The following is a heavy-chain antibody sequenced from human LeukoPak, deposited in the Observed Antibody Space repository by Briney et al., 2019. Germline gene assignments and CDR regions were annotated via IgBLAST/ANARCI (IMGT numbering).Heavy chain of an antibody. V-gene: IGHV4-34*01. CDR1: GGSFSGYY. J-gene: IGHJ4*02. CDR3: AADYYDSSGYHSAAFDY. CDR2: INHSRST. D-gene: IGHD3-22*01. Sequence: SETLSLTCAVYGGSFSGYYWSWIRQPPGKGLEWIGEINHSRSTNYNPSLKSRVTISVDTSKNQFSLKLSSVTAADTAVYYCAADYYDSSGYHSAAFDYWGQGTLVTVSS.